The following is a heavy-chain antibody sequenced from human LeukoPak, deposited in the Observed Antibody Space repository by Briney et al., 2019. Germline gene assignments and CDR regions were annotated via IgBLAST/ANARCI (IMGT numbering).Heavy chain of an antibody. V-gene: IGHV3-7*01. Sequence: GGSLRLSCAASGFTFSNFWMSWVRQAPGKGLEWVAKTKQDGSEKYYVDSVKGRFTISRDNAKNSLYLQMNSLRAEDTAVYYCARARMVTTSPFDHWGQGTLVTVSS. D-gene: IGHD4-17*01. CDR2: TKQDGSEK. CDR3: ARARMVTTSPFDH. J-gene: IGHJ4*02. CDR1: GFTFSNFW.